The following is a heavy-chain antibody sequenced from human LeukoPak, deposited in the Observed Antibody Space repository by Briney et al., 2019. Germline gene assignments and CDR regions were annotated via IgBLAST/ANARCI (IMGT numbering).Heavy chain of an antibody. CDR3: AKDSLGVVVFDY. Sequence: GGSLRLSCTASGFTFSSCAMSWVRQAPGKGLEWVSGISESGGSKHCADSVKGRFTISRDNSKNTLYLQMNSLRAEDTAVYYCAKDSLGVVVFDYWGQGTLVTVSS. J-gene: IGHJ4*02. CDR2: ISESGGSK. CDR1: GFTFSSCA. V-gene: IGHV3-23*01. D-gene: IGHD2-15*01.